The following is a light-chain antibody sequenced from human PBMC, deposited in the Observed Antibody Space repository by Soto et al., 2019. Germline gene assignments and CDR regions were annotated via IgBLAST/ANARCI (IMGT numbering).Light chain of an antibody. Sequence: EIVLTQSPGTLSLSPGERATLSCRASQSVSRYLAWYQQKPGQAPRLLLYDASNRATGIPARFSGSGSGTDVTLTISSLEPEDFAVYYCQQRLNWPPITFGQGTRLAIK. J-gene: IGKJ5*01. CDR2: DAS. V-gene: IGKV3-11*01. CDR3: QQRLNWPPIT. CDR1: QSVSRY.